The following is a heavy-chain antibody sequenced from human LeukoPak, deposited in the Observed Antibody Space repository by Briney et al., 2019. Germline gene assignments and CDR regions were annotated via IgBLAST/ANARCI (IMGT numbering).Heavy chain of an antibody. CDR3: ARPGGYAFDL. V-gene: IGHV3-30*04. Sequence: GRSLRLSCAASGFNFRTYAFHWVRQAPGKGPEWMAFITYDGTDTYYADSVKGRFTLSRDNSQNTLYLQMNSLRAADTAVYYCARPGGYAFDLWGQGTMVTVSS. CDR2: ITYDGTDT. CDR1: GFNFRTYA. J-gene: IGHJ3*01. D-gene: IGHD3-16*01.